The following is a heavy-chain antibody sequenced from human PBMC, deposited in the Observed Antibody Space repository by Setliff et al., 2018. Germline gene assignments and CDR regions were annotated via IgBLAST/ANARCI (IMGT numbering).Heavy chain of an antibody. V-gene: IGHV4-34*01. CDR2: INDSGNT. D-gene: IGHD1-20*01. CDR1: GGSFSSHY. Sequence: PSETLSLTCAVYGGSFSSHYWSWIRQSPGKGLEWIGEINDSGNTNYNPSLKSRVTISIDTSKMQHSLKLTSVTAADTAMYYCSRGQDNSKVGHDWGQGTLVTVSS. J-gene: IGHJ4*02. CDR3: SRGQDNSKVGHD.